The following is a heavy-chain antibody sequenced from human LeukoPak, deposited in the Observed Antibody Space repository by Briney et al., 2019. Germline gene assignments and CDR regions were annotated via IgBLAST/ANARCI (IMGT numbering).Heavy chain of an antibody. D-gene: IGHD3-10*01. CDR1: GYTFTSYG. Sequence: ASVKVSCMASGYTFTSYGISWVRQAPGQGLEWMGWIRAYNGNTNYAQKLQGRVTMTTDTATSTAYMELRSLRSDDAAVYYCARDPLRYYGSGSLYGMDVLGQGTTVTASS. V-gene: IGHV1-18*01. CDR2: IRAYNGNT. CDR3: ARDPLRYYGSGSLYGMDV. J-gene: IGHJ6*02.